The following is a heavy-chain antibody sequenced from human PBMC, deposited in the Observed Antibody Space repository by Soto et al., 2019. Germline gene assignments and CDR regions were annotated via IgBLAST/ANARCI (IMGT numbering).Heavy chain of an antibody. J-gene: IGHJ4*02. V-gene: IGHV3-15*01. CDR3: TTDRGYSYGGPVDY. CDR1: GFTFSNAW. D-gene: IGHD5-18*01. Sequence: EVQLVESGGGLVKPGGSLRLSCAASGFTFSNAWMSWVRQAPGKGLEWVGRIKSKTDGGTTDYAAPVKGRFTISRDDSKNTLYLQMNSLKTEDTAVYYCTTDRGYSYGGPVDYWGQGTLVTVSS. CDR2: IKSKTDGGTT.